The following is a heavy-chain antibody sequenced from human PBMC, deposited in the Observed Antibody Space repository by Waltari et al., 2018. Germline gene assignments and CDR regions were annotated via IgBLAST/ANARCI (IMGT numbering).Heavy chain of an antibody. J-gene: IGHJ4*02. D-gene: IGHD1-26*01. CDR2: IIGRGGST. V-gene: IGHV3-23*01. CDR3: AKGPKWELLPEPYFDY. CDR1: GFNCSSYS. Sequence: EVQLLESGGGLVQPGASLRLSCAASGFNCSSYSVRWVRRCPGKWLEWVSAIIGRGGSTYYADSVKGRFTISRDNSKNTLYLQMNSLRAEDTAVYYCAKGPKWELLPEPYFDYWGQGTLVTVSS.